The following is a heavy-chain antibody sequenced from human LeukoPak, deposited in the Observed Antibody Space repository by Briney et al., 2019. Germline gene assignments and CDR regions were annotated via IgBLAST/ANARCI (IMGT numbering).Heavy chain of an antibody. J-gene: IGHJ6*02. D-gene: IGHD6-13*01. CDR3: GGEFSSSPASMDV. Sequence: GGSLRLSCAASGFTFSSYEMNWVRQAPGKGLEWVSSISSSSDYIYYADSVKGRFTISRDNAKNSLFLQMNSLREEDAAVYYCGGEFSSSPASMDVWGQGTTVTVSS. CDR2: ISSSSDYI. V-gene: IGHV3-21*01. CDR1: GFTFSSYE.